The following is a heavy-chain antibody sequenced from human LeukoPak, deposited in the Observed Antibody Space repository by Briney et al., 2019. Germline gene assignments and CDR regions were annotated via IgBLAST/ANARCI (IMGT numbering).Heavy chain of an antibody. D-gene: IGHD3-10*01. CDR1: GFTLSSYG. CDR2: ISYDGSKK. V-gene: IGHV3-30*03. CDR3: ASRLWFGEQPDY. Sequence: GGALRLSCAASGFTLSSYGMHWVRQAPGKGLEWVAVISYDGSKKYYADSVKGRFTISRDNSKNTLYLQMNSLRAEDTAVYYCASRLWFGEQPDYWGQGTLVTVSS. J-gene: IGHJ4*02.